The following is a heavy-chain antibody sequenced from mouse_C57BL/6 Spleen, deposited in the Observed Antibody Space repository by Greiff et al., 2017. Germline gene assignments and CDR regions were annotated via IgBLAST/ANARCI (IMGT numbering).Heavy chain of an antibody. V-gene: IGHV1-81*01. CDR1: GYTFTSYG. CDR2: IYPRSGNT. D-gene: IGHD1-1*01. J-gene: IGHJ1*03. Sequence: QVQLQQPGAELARPGASVKLSCKASGYTFTSYGISWVKQRTGQGLEWIGEIYPRSGNTYYNEQFKGKATLTADKSSSTAYMELRSLTSEDSAVYFCARDYGSSYGYFDVWGTGTTVTVSS. CDR3: ARDYGSSYGYFDV.